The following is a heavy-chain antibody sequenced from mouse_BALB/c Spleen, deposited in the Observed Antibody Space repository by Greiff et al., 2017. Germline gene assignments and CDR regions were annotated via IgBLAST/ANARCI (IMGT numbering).Heavy chain of an antibody. V-gene: IGHV14-3*02. CDR3: ARQLGLPWFAY. J-gene: IGHJ3*01. CDR2: IDPANGNT. CDR1: GFHIKDTY. D-gene: IGHD3-1*01. Sequence: VQLKESGAELVKPGASVKLSCTASGFHIKDTYMHWVKQRPEQGLEWIGRIDPANGNTKYDPKFQGKATITADTSSNTAYLQLSSLTSEDTAVYYCARQLGLPWFAYWGQGTLVTVSA.